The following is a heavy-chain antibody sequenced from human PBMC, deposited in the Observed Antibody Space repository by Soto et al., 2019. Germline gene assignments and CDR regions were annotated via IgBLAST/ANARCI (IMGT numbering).Heavy chain of an antibody. CDR3: ARPRSYYYDSSGYFSALDDGFDI. CDR2: IKPSDGST. J-gene: IGHJ3*02. CDR1: GYTFTRHY. D-gene: IGHD3-22*01. V-gene: IGHV1-46*01. Sequence: ASVKVSCKASGYTFTRHYMHWVRQAPGQGLEWMGIIKPSDGSTTYTQNFQDRVTMTRDTSTSTVYMELSSLRSEDTAVYYCARPRSYYYDSSGYFSALDDGFDIWGQGTMVTVSS.